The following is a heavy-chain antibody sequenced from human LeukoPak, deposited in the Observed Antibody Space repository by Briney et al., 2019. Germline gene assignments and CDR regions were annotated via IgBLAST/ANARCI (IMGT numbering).Heavy chain of an antibody. CDR2: IDSDGSST. V-gene: IGHV3-74*01. CDR1: GFTFSSYW. J-gene: IGHJ5*02. D-gene: IGHD1-1*01. Sequence: GGSLGLSCAASGFTFSSYWMHWVRQAPGKGLVWVSRIDSDGSSTNYADSVKGRFTISRDNAKNTLFLQMNSLRAEDTAVYYCVRESKGYFDPWGQGTLVTVSS. CDR3: VRESKGYFDP.